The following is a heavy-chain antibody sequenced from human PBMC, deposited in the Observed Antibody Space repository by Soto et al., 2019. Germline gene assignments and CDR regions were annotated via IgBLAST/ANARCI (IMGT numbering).Heavy chain of an antibody. CDR3: ARDQRYYYDSSGHYYYGMDV. V-gene: IGHV4-4*02. J-gene: IGHJ6*02. CDR1: GGSISSSNW. CDR2: IYHSGST. D-gene: IGHD3-22*01. Sequence: PSETLSLTCAVSGGSISSSNWWSWVRQPPGKGLEWIGEIYHSGSTNYNPSLKSRVTISVDKSKNQFSLKLSSVTAADTAVYYCARDQRYYYDSSGHYYYGMDVWGQGTTVTVSS.